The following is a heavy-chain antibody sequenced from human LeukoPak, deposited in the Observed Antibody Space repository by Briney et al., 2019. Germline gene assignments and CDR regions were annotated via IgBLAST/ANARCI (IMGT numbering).Heavy chain of an antibody. CDR3: AGGRGITMVRGGHRNWFDP. CDR2: INHSGST. V-gene: IGHV4-34*01. Sequence: SETLSLTCAVYGGSFSGYYWSWIRQPPGKGLEWIGEINHSGSTNYNPSLKSRVTISVDTSKNQFSLKLSSVTAADTAVYYCAGGRGITMVRGGHRNWFDPWGQGTLVTVSS. J-gene: IGHJ5*02. CDR1: GGSFSGYY. D-gene: IGHD3-10*01.